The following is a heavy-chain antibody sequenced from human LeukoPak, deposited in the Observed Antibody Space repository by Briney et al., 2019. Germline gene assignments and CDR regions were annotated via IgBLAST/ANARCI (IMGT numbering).Heavy chain of an antibody. CDR1: GFRFSSYA. J-gene: IGHJ4*02. V-gene: IGHV3-30*04. CDR2: ISYNGGKK. CDR3: ARERGLDY. Sequence: GSLRLSCAASGFRFSSYAIHWVRQAPGKGLEWVALISYNGGKKDYADSVKGRFTIDRDNSKNTVYLQMNSLRAEDTAVYYCARERGLDYWGQGTLVTVSS.